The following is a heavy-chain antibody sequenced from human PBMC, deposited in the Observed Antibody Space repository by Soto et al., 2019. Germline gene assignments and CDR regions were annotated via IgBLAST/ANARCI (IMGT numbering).Heavy chain of an antibody. D-gene: IGHD3-16*01. Sequence: QVQLVQSGAEVKKPGASVKVSCKASGYTFTSQDIHWVRQAPGQRLEWMGWINPGNANTGYSEQFQDRVSISRDTSARTAYMVLSSLRSEDTAVYYCASRPDLQGGPFDYCGQGTLVTVSS. CDR1: GYTFTSQD. CDR2: INPGNANT. V-gene: IGHV1-3*01. CDR3: ASRPDLQGGPFDY. J-gene: IGHJ4*02.